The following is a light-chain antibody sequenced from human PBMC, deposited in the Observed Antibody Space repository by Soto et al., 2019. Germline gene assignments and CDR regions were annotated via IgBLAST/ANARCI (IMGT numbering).Light chain of an antibody. CDR3: QKYDRTPRT. CDR1: QDISDH. V-gene: IGKV1-27*01. CDR2: EAS. Sequence: DFQMTQSPSSLSASVGDRVTITCRASQDISDHLAWYQHKLGKVPNLLIYEASTLQSGVPSRFSGGGSGTDFTLTISSLQPEDVATYYCQKYDRTPRTFGQGTKVELK. J-gene: IGKJ1*01.